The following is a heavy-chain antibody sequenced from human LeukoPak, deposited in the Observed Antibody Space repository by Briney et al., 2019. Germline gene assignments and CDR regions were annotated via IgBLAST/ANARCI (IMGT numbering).Heavy chain of an antibody. V-gene: IGHV3-11*04. D-gene: IGHD4-17*01. CDR1: GFTFSDYA. CDR2: ISSSGSTI. CDR3: ARVYGRTVYYYYYGMDV. J-gene: IGHJ6*02. Sequence: GGSLRLSCAASGFTFSDYAVSWVRQAPGKGLEWVSYISSSGSTIYYADSVKGRFTISRDNAKNSLYLQMNSLRAEDTAVYYCARVYGRTVYYYYYGMDVWGQGTAVTVSS.